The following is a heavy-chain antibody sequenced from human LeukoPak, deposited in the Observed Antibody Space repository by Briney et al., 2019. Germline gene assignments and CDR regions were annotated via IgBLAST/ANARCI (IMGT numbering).Heavy chain of an antibody. CDR2: SYYSGST. V-gene: IGHV4-59*01. J-gene: IGHJ4*01. CDR1: GGSISSYD. D-gene: IGHD5-24*01. Sequence: KTSETLSLTCAVSGGSISSYDWSWSRQPPGKGMEWMGYSYYSGSTNYNTSLKSRVTISVDTSKNQFSLKLSSVTAADTAAYYCARAGRRAGYIDYFDYCGHGTPVTVSS. CDR3: ARAGRRAGYIDYFDY.